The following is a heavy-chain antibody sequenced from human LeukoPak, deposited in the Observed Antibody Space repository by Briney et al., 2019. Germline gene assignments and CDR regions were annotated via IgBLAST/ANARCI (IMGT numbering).Heavy chain of an antibody. CDR3: ARGVYFDY. V-gene: IGHV4-34*01. Sequence: PSETLSLTCAVYGGSFSGYYWSWIRQPPGKGLEWIGEINHSGSTNYNPSLKSRVTISVDTPKNQFSLKLSSVTAADTAVYYCARGVYFDYWGQGTLVTVSS. CDR1: GGSFSGYY. CDR2: INHSGST. J-gene: IGHJ4*02.